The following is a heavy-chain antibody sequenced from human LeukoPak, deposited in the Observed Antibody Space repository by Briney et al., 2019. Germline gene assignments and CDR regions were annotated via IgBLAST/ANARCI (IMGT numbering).Heavy chain of an antibody. V-gene: IGHV3-48*01. CDR1: GFDFMYYA. D-gene: IGHD1-1*01. CDR3: VREGWNDDLDY. J-gene: IGHJ4*02. CDR2: IISSGSAI. Sequence: GGSLRLSCAASGFDFMYYAMTWVRQAPGKGLEWVSYIISSGSAIYYADSAKGRFTISRDKAKNSLYLQMNSLRAEDTAVYYCVREGWNDDLDYWGQGTLVTVSS.